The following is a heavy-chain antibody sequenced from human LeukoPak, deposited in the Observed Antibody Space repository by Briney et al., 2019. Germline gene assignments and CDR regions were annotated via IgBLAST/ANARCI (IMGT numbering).Heavy chain of an antibody. CDR1: GGFISSYF. D-gene: IGHD6-25*01. J-gene: IGHJ4*02. CDR2: IYDGGKT. V-gene: IGHV4-59*08. CDR3: AGIGPAANVDY. Sequence: PSETLSLTCSVSGGFISSYFWNWIRQPAGKGLEWVGHIYDGGKTNYNPSLRGRATISVDTSSNQFSLELSSVTAADTAVYYCAGIGPAANVDYWGQGTLVTVSS.